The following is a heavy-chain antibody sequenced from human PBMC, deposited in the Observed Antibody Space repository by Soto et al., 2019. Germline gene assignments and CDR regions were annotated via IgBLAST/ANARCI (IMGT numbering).Heavy chain of an antibody. CDR1: GFTFSNYG. CDR2: IWYDGSNE. CDR3: ARDDIPGRAVAIYGMDV. Sequence: PVGSLRLSCAASGFTFSNYGMHWVRQAPGKGLEWVAVIWYDGSNEYYADSVKGRFTISRDNSKNTLHLQMNSLRAEDTAVYYCARDDIPGRAVAIYGMDVWGQGTTVTVSS. D-gene: IGHD6-19*01. V-gene: IGHV3-33*01. J-gene: IGHJ6*02.